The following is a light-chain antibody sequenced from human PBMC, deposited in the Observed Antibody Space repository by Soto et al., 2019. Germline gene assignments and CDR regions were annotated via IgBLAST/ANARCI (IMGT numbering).Light chain of an antibody. CDR1: HSINTSF. Sequence: ESVLTQSPGTLSLSPGDRATLSCRASHSINTSFLAWFQQKPGQAPRLLIYAASTRATGIPDRFSGSASETDFTLTINRLEPEDSAVYYCQQYNSWPFTFGPGTKVDIK. CDR2: AAS. J-gene: IGKJ3*01. CDR3: QQYNSWPFT. V-gene: IGKV3-20*01.